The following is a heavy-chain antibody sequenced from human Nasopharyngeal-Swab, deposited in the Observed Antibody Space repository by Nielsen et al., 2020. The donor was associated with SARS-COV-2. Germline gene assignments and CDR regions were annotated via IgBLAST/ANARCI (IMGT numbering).Heavy chain of an antibody. CDR2: LNTETGHP. CDR3: AREKTIGNIYYGMDA. CDR1: GYTFRNFA. V-gene: IGHV7-4-1*02. Sequence: ASVKVSCKASGYTFRNFAINWVRQAPGQGLVWMGWLNTETGHPTYAQGFTGRYVFSLDTSVSTAYLQINSLKAADTALYFCAREKTIGNIYYGMDAWGQGTTVTVSS. J-gene: IGHJ6*02.